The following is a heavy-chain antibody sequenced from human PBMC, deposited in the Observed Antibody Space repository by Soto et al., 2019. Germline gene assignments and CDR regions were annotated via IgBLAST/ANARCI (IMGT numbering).Heavy chain of an antibody. V-gene: IGHV3-9*01. CDR2: ISWNSGSI. CDR3: AKEGSGTIFGVARREYYYYGMDV. CDR1: GFTFDDYA. Sequence: GGSLRLSCAASGFTFDDYAMHWVRQAPGKGLEWVSGISWNSGSIGYADSVKGRFTISRDNAKNSLYLQMNSLRAEDTALYYCAKEGSGTIFGVARREYYYYGMDVWGQGTTVTVSS. D-gene: IGHD3-3*01. J-gene: IGHJ6*02.